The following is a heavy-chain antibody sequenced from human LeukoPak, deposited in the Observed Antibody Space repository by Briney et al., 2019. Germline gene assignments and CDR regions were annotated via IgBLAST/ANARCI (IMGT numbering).Heavy chain of an antibody. CDR1: GGTFSSYA. CDR3: AREPVSEDNWLDP. CDR2: IIPISEIT. D-gene: IGHD5/OR15-5a*01. V-gene: IGHV1-69*04. J-gene: IGHJ5*02. Sequence: ASVKVSCKASGGTFSSYAISWVRQAPGQGLEWMGRIIPISEITNYAQNFQGRVTITADKSTSTAYMELSSLRSEDTAVYYCAREPVSEDNWLDPWGQGTLVTVSS.